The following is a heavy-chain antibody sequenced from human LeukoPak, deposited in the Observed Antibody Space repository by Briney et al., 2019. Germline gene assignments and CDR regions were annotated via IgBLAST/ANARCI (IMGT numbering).Heavy chain of an antibody. J-gene: IGHJ6*04. D-gene: IGHD1-14*01. CDR3: TKDITPGGTDV. CDR1: GLTTRDHA. CDR2: IAWDGGRI. Sequence: GGSLRLSCAGSGLTTRDHAMHWVRQAPGKGLEWVPGIAWDGGRIGYADSVKGRFTVSRDNAKNSLYLQMDSLRGDDTALYYCTKDITPGGTDVWGKGTTVTVSS. V-gene: IGHV3-9*02.